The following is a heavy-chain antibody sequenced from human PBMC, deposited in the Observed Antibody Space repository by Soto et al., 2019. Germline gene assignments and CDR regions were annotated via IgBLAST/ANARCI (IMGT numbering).Heavy chain of an antibody. CDR2: INPTTGAT. CDR1: GYTFTAQY. V-gene: IGHV1-2*02. Sequence: QAQLVQSGAEVKKPGASVKVSCQASGYTFTAQYLHWVRKAPGEGLEWMGWINPTTGATRYAQKFQGRLTMTSDTYMITGYLDVRSLRPEDTSVYYSAKGASSGVSLFDACGQVTLITVSS. CDR3: AKGASSGVSLFDA. D-gene: IGHD3-22*01. J-gene: IGHJ5*02.